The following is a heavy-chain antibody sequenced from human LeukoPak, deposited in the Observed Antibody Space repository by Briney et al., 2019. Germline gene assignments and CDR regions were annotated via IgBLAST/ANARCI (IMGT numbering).Heavy chain of an antibody. Sequence: ASVKVSCKASGYTFTTYGISWVRQAPGQGLEWMGWISAYNGNTNYAQNLQGRVTMTTDTSTSTAYMELRSLRSDDTAVYYCARRGGKNYGDYLLYYYYMDVWGKGTTVTVSS. CDR3: ARRGGKNYGDYLLYYYYMDV. V-gene: IGHV1-18*01. CDR1: GYTFTTYG. CDR2: ISAYNGNT. D-gene: IGHD4-17*01. J-gene: IGHJ6*03.